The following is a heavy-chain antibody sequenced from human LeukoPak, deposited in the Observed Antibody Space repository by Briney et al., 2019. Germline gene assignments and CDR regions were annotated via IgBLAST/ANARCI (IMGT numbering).Heavy chain of an antibody. Sequence: GESLKISYQGSGYIFTDFWIGWVRQMPGKGLEWMAIIYCDGSKTIYSPSFQTQVTISVDKSTNTAYLQWTSLKVSDTAMYYCVRAPGGSSSSFTLDYWGQGTLVTVSS. D-gene: IGHD6-6*01. CDR2: IYCDGSKT. J-gene: IGHJ4*02. V-gene: IGHV5-51*01. CDR3: VRAPGGSSSSFTLDY. CDR1: GYIFTDFW.